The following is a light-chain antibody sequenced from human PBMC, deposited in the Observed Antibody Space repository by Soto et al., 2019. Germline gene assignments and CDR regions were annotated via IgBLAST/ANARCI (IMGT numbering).Light chain of an antibody. V-gene: IGKV3D-20*02. CDR1: QNVGSK. J-gene: IGKJ4*01. Sequence: EIVMAQSPAILSLSPGERATLSCGAGQNVGSKLAWYQHKPGQAPRFLIYGASTRAAGIPDRFSGSGSGTDFRLIIGRLEPEDFAVYICQHRGNWPLTSGGGTKVDI. CDR2: GAS. CDR3: QHRGNWPLT.